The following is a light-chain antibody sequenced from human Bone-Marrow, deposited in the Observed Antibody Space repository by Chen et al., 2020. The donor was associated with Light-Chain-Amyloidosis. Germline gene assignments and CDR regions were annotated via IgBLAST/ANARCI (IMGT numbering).Light chain of an antibody. J-gene: IGLJ2*01. CDR2: RDT. V-gene: IGLV3-25*03. CDR3: QSADSSGTYEVI. Sequence: SYELAQPPPVSVSPGQPARFTCSGDDLPTKYAYWYQQKPGKAPVLVIHRDTERPSGISERFSGSSSGTTATLTISGVQAEDEADYHCQSADSSGTYEVIFGGGTKLTVL. CDR1: DLPTKY.